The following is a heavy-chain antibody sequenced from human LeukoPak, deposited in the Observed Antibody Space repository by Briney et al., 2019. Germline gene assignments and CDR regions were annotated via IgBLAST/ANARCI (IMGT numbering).Heavy chain of an antibody. CDR3: AREEYGSAEGY. Sequence: GGSLRLSCAASGFTFSTSWMSWVRQAPGKGLEWVANIKQDGSEKYYVDSVKGRFTISRDNAKNSLYLQMNSLRAEDTAVYYCAREEYGSAEGYWGQGTLVTASS. CDR2: IKQDGSEK. J-gene: IGHJ4*02. V-gene: IGHV3-7*04. CDR1: GFTFSTSW. D-gene: IGHD3-10*01.